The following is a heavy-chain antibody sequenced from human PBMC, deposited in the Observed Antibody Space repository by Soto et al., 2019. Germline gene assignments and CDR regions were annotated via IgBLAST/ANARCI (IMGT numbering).Heavy chain of an antibody. J-gene: IGHJ6*02. V-gene: IGHV1-2*02. CDR2: LKSDNCGA. D-gene: IGHD3-10*01. Sequence: GXSXKVSFLASGYSXSGHYMNLVRQVSGKRLEYLGWLKSDNCGAYYAPKFRVMVTFTRDTSTTTAYMEVSELRSEDTAVYFCARDLCPLGSGSPCPRYGLDFWGQGTTGTVSS. CDR3: ARDLCPLGSGSPCPRYGLDF. CDR1: GYSXSGHY.